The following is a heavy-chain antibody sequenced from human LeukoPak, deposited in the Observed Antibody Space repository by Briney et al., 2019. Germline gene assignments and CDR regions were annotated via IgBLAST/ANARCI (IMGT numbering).Heavy chain of an antibody. Sequence: MPSETLSLTCNVSGGSISSYYWSWIRQPPGKGLEWIGYTYYSGSTNYNPSLKSRLTISVDTSKNQFSLKLTSVTAADTAVYYCARVSGYSSSWYEYYFDYWGQGTLVTVSS. CDR1: GGSISSYY. D-gene: IGHD6-13*01. CDR2: TYYSGST. V-gene: IGHV4-59*01. CDR3: ARVSGYSSSWYEYYFDY. J-gene: IGHJ4*02.